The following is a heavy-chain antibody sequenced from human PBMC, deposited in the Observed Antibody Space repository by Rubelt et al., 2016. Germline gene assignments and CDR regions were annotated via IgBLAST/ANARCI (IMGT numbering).Heavy chain of an antibody. CDR1: GGSISSYY. Sequence: QVQLQESGPGLVKPSETLSLTCTVSGGSISSYYWGWIRQPPGKGLEWIGYIYYSGSTNYNPSLKGRVTISVDPSKDQFSLKLSSVTAADTAVYYCARDHSSGWYLEGFFDYWGQGTLVTVSS. CDR3: ARDHSSGWYLEGFFDY. D-gene: IGHD6-19*01. CDR2: IYYSGST. J-gene: IGHJ4*02. V-gene: IGHV4-59*01.